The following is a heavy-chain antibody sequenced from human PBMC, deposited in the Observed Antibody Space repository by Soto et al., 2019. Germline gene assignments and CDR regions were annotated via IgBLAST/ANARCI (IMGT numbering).Heavy chain of an antibody. J-gene: IGHJ3*02. V-gene: IGHV3-23*01. D-gene: IGHD5-18*01. CDR3: AKAVGNTAIGHAFDI. Sequence: GGSLRLSCAASGFTFSSYAMSWVRQAPGKGLEWVSGISGSGGRKYYAGSVKGRFTITRDNSKKTLYLQMNSLRAEETAVYYCAKAVGNTAIGHAFDIWGQGTMVTVS. CDR2: ISGSGGRK. CDR1: GFTFSSYA.